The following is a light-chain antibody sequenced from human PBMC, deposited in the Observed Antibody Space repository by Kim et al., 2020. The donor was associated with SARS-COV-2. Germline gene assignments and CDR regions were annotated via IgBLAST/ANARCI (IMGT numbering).Light chain of an antibody. CDR1: QSIGDY. CDR2: AAS. Sequence: SALVEERVTFTCRAGQSIGDYLAGYQQKPGKVPKSLIRAASTLQSGVPSRFSGGGSGTDFTLTISGLQPEDFATYYCQKYNGPPYTFGQGTRLEL. V-gene: IGKV1-27*01. J-gene: IGKJ2*01. CDR3: QKYNGPPYT.